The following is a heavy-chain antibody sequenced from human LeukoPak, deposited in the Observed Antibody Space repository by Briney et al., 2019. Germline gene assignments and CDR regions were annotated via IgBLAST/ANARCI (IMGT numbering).Heavy chain of an antibody. CDR1: GGSFSGYY. CDR3: ARPFYAFDN. CDR2: INHSGST. J-gene: IGHJ3*02. V-gene: IGHV4-34*01. Sequence: SETLSLTCAVYGGSFSGYYWSWIRQPPGKGLEWIGEINHSGSTNYNPSLKSRVTISVDTSKNQFSLKLSSVTAADTAVYYCARPFYAFDNWGQGTMVTVSS.